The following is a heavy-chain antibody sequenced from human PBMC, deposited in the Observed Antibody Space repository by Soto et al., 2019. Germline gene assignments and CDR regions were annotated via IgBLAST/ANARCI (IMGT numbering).Heavy chain of an antibody. CDR2: INPAAGDT. V-gene: IGHV1-46*01. D-gene: IGHD3-16*01. J-gene: IGHJ6*02. Sequence: XSVKVSCTASGYPFTSYYMHWVRQASGQGLEWMGVINPAAGDTTYAEKFQGRVTMTRDTSTRTVYMDLSSLRYDDTAVYYCARMMGYILGADHYYDGMDVCGHGTTVTVSS. CDR1: GYPFTSYY. CDR3: ARMMGYILGADHYYDGMDV.